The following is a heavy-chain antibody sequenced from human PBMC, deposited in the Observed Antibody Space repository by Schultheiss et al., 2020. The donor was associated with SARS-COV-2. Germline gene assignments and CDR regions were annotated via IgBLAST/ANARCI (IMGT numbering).Heavy chain of an antibody. CDR3: ARVLASIFGVVKNFDY. J-gene: IGHJ4*02. Sequence: SETLSLTCTVSGGSISSGDYYWSWIRQPAGKGLEWIGRIYTSGSTNYNPSLKSRVTISVDTSKNQFSLKLSSVTAADTAVYYCARVLASIFGVVKNFDYWGQGTLVTVSS. D-gene: IGHD3-3*01. CDR2: IYTSGST. V-gene: IGHV4-61*02. CDR1: GGSISSGDYY.